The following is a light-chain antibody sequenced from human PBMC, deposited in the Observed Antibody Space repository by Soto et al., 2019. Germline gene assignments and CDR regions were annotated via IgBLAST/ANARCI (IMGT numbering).Light chain of an antibody. CDR1: QAISVY. CDR2: AAS. J-gene: IGKJ5*01. V-gene: IGKV1-39*01. CDR3: QQTYSTLVT. Sequence: DIQMTQSPSSLSASVGDRVTITCRASQAISVYLHWYQQRPGKAPKLLIYAASNLQSGVPSRFSGSGSGTDFTLTISSLQPEDFATYYCQQTYSTLVTFXQGTRMEIK.